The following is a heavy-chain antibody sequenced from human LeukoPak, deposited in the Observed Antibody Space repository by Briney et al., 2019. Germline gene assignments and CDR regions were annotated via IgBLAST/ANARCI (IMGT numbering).Heavy chain of an antibody. CDR3: AKDMEGGDSSGWYDYYYYYGMDV. J-gene: IGHJ6*02. CDR2: ISWNSGSI. Sequence: PGGSLRLSCAASGFTFDDYAMHWVRQAPGKGLEWVSGISWNSGSIGYADSVKGRFTISRDNAKNSLYLQMNSLRAEDTALYYCAKDMEGGDSSGWYDYYYYYGMDVWGQGTTVTVSS. D-gene: IGHD6-19*01. V-gene: IGHV3-9*01. CDR1: GFTFDDYA.